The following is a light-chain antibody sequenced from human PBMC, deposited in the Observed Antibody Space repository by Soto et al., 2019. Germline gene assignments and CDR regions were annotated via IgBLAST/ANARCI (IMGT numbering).Light chain of an antibody. Sequence: QSALTQPASVSGSAGQSITISCSGTMRDVGADNLVSWYQHHPGTAPTLLIYAVRNRPSGISYRFSGSRSGNTASLTISGLQSEDEGDYYCNADEATSTLVFGGGTKLTVL. CDR1: MRDVGADNL. V-gene: IGLV2-14*01. CDR3: NADEATSTLV. J-gene: IGLJ3*02. CDR2: AVR.